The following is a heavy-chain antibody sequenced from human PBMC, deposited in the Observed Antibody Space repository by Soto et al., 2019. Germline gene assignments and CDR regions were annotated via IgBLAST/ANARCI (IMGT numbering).Heavy chain of an antibody. CDR1: GGTFSSFG. CDR3: AREASGYDF. Sequence: ASVKVSCKASGGTFSSFGISWVRQAPGQGLEWMGGIVPVFGRPNYAQRFRGRLTITADESTNTSYMELIDLTSEDTAVYYCAREASGYDFWGQGTQVTVSS. CDR2: IVPVFGRP. V-gene: IGHV1-69*13. D-gene: IGHD5-12*01. J-gene: IGHJ1*01.